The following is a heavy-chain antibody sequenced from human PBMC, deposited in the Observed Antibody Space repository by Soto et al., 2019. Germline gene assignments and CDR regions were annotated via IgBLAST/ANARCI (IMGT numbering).Heavy chain of an antibody. CDR3: ARRFWSGYYRGAENYYYLYV. V-gene: IGHV4-31*03. J-gene: IGHJ6*03. CDR2: IDYSGST. Sequence: QVQLQESGPGLVKPSQTLSLTCTVSGGSISSGGYYWSWIRQHPGTGLEWIGYIDYSGSTYYNPSLKGRVTISVDTSKNQFCLKLSSVTAADTAVYYCARRFWSGYYRGAENYYYLYVWGKGPTVTVSS. D-gene: IGHD3-3*01. CDR1: GGSISSGGYY.